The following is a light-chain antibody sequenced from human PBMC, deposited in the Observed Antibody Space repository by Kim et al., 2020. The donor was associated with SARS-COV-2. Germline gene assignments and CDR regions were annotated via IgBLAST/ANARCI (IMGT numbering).Light chain of an antibody. Sequence: DIQMTQSPSXXSASGRDRVXITCRASQSISSYLNWYXQTPGKAPKLLIYAASSLQSGVPSRFSGSGSGTDFTLTISSLXPXDFPTYYXXXSYXTPLXGPETXXD. J-gene: IGKJ3*01. CDR1: QSISSY. CDR3: XXSYXTPL. CDR2: AAS. V-gene: IGKV1-39*01.